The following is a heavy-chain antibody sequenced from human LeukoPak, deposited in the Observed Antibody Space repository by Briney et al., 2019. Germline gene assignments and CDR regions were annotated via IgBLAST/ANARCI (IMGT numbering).Heavy chain of an antibody. CDR2: IWYDGSNK. V-gene: IGHV3-33*01. Sequence: GGSLRLSCAASGFTFSSYGMHWVRQAPGKGLEWVAVIWYDGSNKYYADSVKGRFTISRDNSKNTLYLQMNSLRAEDTAVYYCARPYRASSSMGYFDYWGRGTLVTVSS. CDR3: ARPYRASSSMGYFDY. J-gene: IGHJ4*02. CDR1: GFTFSSYG. D-gene: IGHD6-6*01.